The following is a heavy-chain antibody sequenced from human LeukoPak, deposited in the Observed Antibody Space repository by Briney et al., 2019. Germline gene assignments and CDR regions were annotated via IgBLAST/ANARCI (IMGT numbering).Heavy chain of an antibody. V-gene: IGHV4-34*01. J-gene: IGHJ6*04. Sequence: SETLSLTCAVYGGSFSGYYCSWIRQPPGKALEWIGEINHSGSTNYNPSLKSRVTISVDTSKNQFSLKLSSVTAADTAVYYCARVFLFMVPSRRYYGMDVWGKGTTVTVSS. CDR2: INHSGST. CDR3: ARVFLFMVPSRRYYGMDV. D-gene: IGHD3-10*01. CDR1: GGSFSGYY.